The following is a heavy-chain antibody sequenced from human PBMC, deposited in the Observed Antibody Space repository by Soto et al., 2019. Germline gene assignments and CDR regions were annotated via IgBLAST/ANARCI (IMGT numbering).Heavy chain of an antibody. Sequence: PGGSLRLSCTASGFIVSDTYVNWVRQAPVKGLEWVSVISNRGDTHYADSVRGRFSLSRDISDNTLHLQMNNLRVEDTAVYYCAREPRYCRGGSCSITGDAYDIWGQGTMVTVSS. CDR2: ISNRGDT. D-gene: IGHD2-15*01. CDR3: AREPRYCRGGSCSITGDAYDI. J-gene: IGHJ3*02. V-gene: IGHV3-66*01. CDR1: GFIVSDTY.